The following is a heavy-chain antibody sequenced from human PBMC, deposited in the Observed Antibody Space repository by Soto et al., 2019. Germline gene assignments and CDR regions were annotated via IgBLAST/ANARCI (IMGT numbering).Heavy chain of an antibody. D-gene: IGHD2-2*01. CDR1: GGTFSSYA. CDR2: IIPIFGTA. Sequence: ASEKVSCKASGGTFSSYAISWVRQAPGQGLEWMGGIIPIFGTANYAQKFQGRVTITADKSTSTAYMELSSLRSEDTAVYYCARIVVPAAGDNWFDPWGQGTLVTVSS. J-gene: IGHJ5*02. V-gene: IGHV1-69*06. CDR3: ARIVVPAAGDNWFDP.